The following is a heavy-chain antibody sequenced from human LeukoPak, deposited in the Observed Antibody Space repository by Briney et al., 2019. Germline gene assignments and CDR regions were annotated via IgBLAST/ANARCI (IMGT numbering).Heavy chain of an antibody. CDR3: ARRGYDSSGYYLFDY. D-gene: IGHD3-22*01. CDR2: IYTSGST. J-gene: IGHJ4*02. CDR1: GGSISSGSYY. Sequence: SETLSLTCTVSGGSISSGSYYWSWIRQPAGKGLEWIGRIYTSGSTNYNPSLKSRVTISVDTSKNQFSLKLSSVTAADTAVYYCARRGYDSSGYYLFDYWGQGTLVTVSS. V-gene: IGHV4-61*02.